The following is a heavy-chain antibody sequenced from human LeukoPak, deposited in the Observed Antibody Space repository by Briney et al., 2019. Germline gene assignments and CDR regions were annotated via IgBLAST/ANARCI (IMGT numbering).Heavy chain of an antibody. CDR2: IYVSGST. D-gene: IGHD6-13*01. V-gene: IGHV4-4*07. CDR3: ARGSSWYDY. J-gene: IGHJ4*02. Sequence: PSETLSLTCTVSDGSISNYYWTWIRQPAGKGLEWIGRIYVSGSTNYNPSLKSRVTISVDTSKDQFSLKLNSVTAADTAVYYCARGSSWYDYWGQGTLVTVSP. CDR1: DGSISNYY.